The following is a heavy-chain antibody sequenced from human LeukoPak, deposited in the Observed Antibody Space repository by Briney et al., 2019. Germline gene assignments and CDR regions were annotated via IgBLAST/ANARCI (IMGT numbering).Heavy chain of an antibody. CDR3: AREPTIFGVVTPAYYYYGMDV. CDR2: INAGNGNT. D-gene: IGHD3-3*01. Sequence: ASVKVSCKASGYTFTSYAMHWVRQAPGRRLEWIGWINAGNGNTKYSQKFQGRVTITRDTSASTAYMELSSLRSEDTAVYYCAREPTIFGVVTPAYYYYGMDVWGQGTTVTVSS. V-gene: IGHV1-3*01. J-gene: IGHJ6*02. CDR1: GYTFTSYA.